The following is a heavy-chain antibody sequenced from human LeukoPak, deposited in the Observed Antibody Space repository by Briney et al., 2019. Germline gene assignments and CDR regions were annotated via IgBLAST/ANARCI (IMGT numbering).Heavy chain of an antibody. CDR1: GFTFSSYG. CDR2: ISYDGSNK. CDR3: ARNSQYDYIWGSYREYFDY. Sequence: PGGSLRLSCAASGFTFSSYGMHWVRQVPGRGLEWVAVISYDGSNKYYADSVKGRFTISRDNSKNTLYLQMNSLRAEDTAVYYCARNSQYDYIWGSYREYFDYWGQGTLVTVSS. D-gene: IGHD3-16*02. V-gene: IGHV3-30*03. J-gene: IGHJ4*02.